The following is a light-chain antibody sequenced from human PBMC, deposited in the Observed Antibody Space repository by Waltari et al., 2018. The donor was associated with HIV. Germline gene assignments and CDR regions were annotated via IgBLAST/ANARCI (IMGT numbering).Light chain of an antibody. CDR1: SSNIGNNY. CDR3: AVWDNSLSAQV. V-gene: IGLV1-47*01. Sequence: QSVLTQSPSISGTPGQRVAISCSGSSSNIGNNYVSWYQQVPGTTPKRLIFWNTPRPSGVSDRFSGSVSGTSASLAISGLRSDDEANYYCAVWDNSLSAQVFGGGTTLTVL. J-gene: IGLJ3*02. CDR2: WNT.